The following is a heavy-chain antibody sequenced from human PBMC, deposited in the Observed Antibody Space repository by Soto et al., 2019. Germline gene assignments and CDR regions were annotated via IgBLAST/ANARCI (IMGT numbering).Heavy chain of an antibody. V-gene: IGHV3-33*01. CDR1: GFTFSSYV. D-gene: IGHD2-15*01. CDR3: AREGREECSGGSCLLLFFDY. CDR2: IWYDGSNK. J-gene: IGHJ4*02. Sequence: GGSLRLSCAASGFTFSSYVMHWVRQAPGKGLEWVAVIWYDGSNKYYADSVKGRFTISRDNSKNTLYLQMNSLRAEDTAVYYCAREGREECSGGSCLLLFFDYWGQGTLVTVS.